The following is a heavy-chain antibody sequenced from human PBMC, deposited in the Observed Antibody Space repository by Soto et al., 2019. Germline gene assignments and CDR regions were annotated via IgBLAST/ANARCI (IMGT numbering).Heavy chain of an antibody. D-gene: IGHD6-19*01. Sequence: PGGFLRLSCAPSGFTFSSYAMSWVRQAPGKGLEWVSAISGSGVSTYYADSVKGRFTISRDNSKNTLYLQMNSLRAEDTAVYYCAKTEYDSSGWYDYWGQGTLVTVSS. CDR2: ISGSGVST. V-gene: IGHV3-23*01. CDR3: AKTEYDSSGWYDY. CDR1: GFTFSSYA. J-gene: IGHJ4*02.